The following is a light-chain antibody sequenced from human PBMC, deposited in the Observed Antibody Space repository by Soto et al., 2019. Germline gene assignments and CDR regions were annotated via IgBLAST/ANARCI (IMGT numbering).Light chain of an antibody. CDR2: DVS. V-gene: IGLV2-14*01. CDR1: NSDVGGYNY. J-gene: IGLJ2*01. CDR3: SSYTSSRTVV. Sequence: QSVLTQPASVSGSPGQSITISCTGTNSDVGGYNYVSWYQQHPGKAPKLMIYDVSNRPSGVSNRFSGSKSANTASLTISGLQAEDEADYYCSSYTSSRTVVFGGGTKLTVL.